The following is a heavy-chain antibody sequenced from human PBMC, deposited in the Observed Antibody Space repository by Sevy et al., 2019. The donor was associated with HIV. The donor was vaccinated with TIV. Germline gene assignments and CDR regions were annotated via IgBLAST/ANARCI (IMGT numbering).Heavy chain of an antibody. CDR1: GGTFSSYA. J-gene: IGHJ3*02. CDR3: ARDRRSGSRESAFDI. Sequence: ASVKVSCKASGGTFSSYAISWVRQAPGQGLEWMGGIIPIFGTANYAQKFQGRVTITADKSTSTAYMELSSLGSEDTAVYYCARDRRSGSRESAFDIWGQGTMVTVSS. D-gene: IGHD1-26*01. CDR2: IIPIFGTA. V-gene: IGHV1-69*06.